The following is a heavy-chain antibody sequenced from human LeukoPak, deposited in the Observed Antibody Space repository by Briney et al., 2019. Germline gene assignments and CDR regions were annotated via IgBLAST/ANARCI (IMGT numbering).Heavy chain of an antibody. J-gene: IGHJ4*02. V-gene: IGHV3-74*01. D-gene: IGHD1-26*01. CDR1: GFTLNNYW. Sequence: PGGSLRLSCAVSGFTLNNYWMHWVRQAPGKGLVWVSRINVDGSSISYADSVEGRFTISRDNARNTLYLQMNSLRAEDTAVYYCTRIKWDLTYFDYWGQGTLVTASS. CDR3: TRIKWDLTYFDY. CDR2: INVDGSSI.